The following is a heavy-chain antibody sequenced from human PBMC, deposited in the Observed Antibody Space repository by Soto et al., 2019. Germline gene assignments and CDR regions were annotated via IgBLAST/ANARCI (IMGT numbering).Heavy chain of an antibody. V-gene: IGHV5-10-1*01. CDR3: ARTPGTTRDCRSGRCYSAYYYYGMDV. Sequence: GESLKISCKCSGYSFTSYWISWVRQMPGKVLEWMGRIDPSDSYTNYSPSFQGHVTISTDNSISTAYLQWSSLKASDTAMYYCARTPGTTRDCRSGRCYSAYYYYGMDVWGQGXTVTVYS. D-gene: IGHD2-15*01. CDR2: IDPSDSYT. J-gene: IGHJ6*02. CDR1: GYSFTSYW.